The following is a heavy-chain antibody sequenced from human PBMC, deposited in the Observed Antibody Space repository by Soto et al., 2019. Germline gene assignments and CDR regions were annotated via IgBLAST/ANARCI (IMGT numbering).Heavy chain of an antibody. D-gene: IGHD1-7*01. CDR1: GGSISSSSYY. J-gene: IGHJ6*03. CDR2: IYYSGST. Sequence: SETLSLTCTVSGGSISSSSYYWGWIRQPPGKGLEWIGSIYYSGSTYYNPSLKSRVTISVDTSKNQFSLKLSSVTAADTAVYYCARGIFITGTTFGPPDYYYYYYMDVWGKGTTVTVSS. CDR3: ARGIFITGTTFGPPDYYYYYYMDV. V-gene: IGHV4-39*07.